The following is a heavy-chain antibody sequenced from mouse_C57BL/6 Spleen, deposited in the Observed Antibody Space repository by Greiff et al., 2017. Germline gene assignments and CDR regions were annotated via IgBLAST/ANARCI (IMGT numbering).Heavy chain of an antibody. V-gene: IGHV2-2*01. CDR2: IWSGGST. D-gene: IGHD3-1*01. CDR1: GFSLTSYG. Sequence: VQLQQSGPGLVQPSQSLSITCTVSGFSLTSYGVHWVRQSPGKGLEWLGVIWSGGSTDYNAAFISRLSISKDNSKSQVFFKMNSLQADDTAIYYCARHSYEDYYAMDYWGQGTSVTVSS. J-gene: IGHJ4*01. CDR3: ARHSYEDYYAMDY.